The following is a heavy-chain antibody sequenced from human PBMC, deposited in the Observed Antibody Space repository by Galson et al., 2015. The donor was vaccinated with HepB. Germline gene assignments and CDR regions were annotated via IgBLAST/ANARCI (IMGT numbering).Heavy chain of an antibody. D-gene: IGHD2-8*01. Sequence: SLRLSCAASGYTLDTYDVSWVRQAPGKGLEWVAGITIIGTTYHADSVKGRFTISRDISESTLYLQMNRLRVEDTAVYYCAKDRYCPDVNCPLDYWGQGTPVTVSS. CDR3: AKDRYCPDVNCPLDY. V-gene: IGHV3-23*01. CDR1: GYTLDTYD. J-gene: IGHJ4*02. CDR2: ITIIGTT.